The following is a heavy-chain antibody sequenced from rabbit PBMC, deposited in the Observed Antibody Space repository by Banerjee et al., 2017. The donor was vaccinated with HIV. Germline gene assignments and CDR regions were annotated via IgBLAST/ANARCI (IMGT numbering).Heavy chain of an antibody. D-gene: IGHD5-1*01. CDR2: IDPIFGIA. CDR3: ARETRDVSWALDL. Sequence: QEQLKESGGGLVQPGGSLKLSCKASGFDFSRYYVSWVRQAPGKGLEWIGDIDPIFGIAVYASWVNGRFTISKTSSTTVTLQMTSLTVADTATYFCARETRDVSWALDLWGQGTLVTVS. V-gene: IGHV1S45*01. CDR1: GFDFSRYYV. J-gene: IGHJ6*01.